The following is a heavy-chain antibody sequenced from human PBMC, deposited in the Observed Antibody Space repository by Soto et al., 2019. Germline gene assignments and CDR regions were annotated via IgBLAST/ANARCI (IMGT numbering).Heavy chain of an antibody. J-gene: IGHJ4*02. D-gene: IGHD5-18*01. V-gene: IGHV3-53*01. CDR2: IYSGGST. CDR1: GYTLTGYY. CDR3: ARWGMVTLNFDY. Sequence: ASVKVSFKASGYTLTGYYMSWFRQAPGKGLEWVSFIYSGGSTYYSYSVKGRFTISRDNSKNTLYLQMNSLRAEDTAVYYCARWGMVTLNFDYWGQGTLVTVSS.